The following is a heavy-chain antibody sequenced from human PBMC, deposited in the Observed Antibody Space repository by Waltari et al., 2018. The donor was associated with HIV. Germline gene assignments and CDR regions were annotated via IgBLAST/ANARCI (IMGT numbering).Heavy chain of an antibody. D-gene: IGHD3-22*01. Sequence: EVQLVESGGGLVQPGGSLSLSCAASGFTFTRFGLNWVRQAPGKGLEWVSFISSSSSTIYYADSVKGRFTISRDNAKNSLYLQMNSLRAEDTAVYYCARETYYYDSSGPYFDYWGQGTLVTVSS. J-gene: IGHJ4*02. CDR1: GFTFTRFG. CDR2: ISSSSSTI. V-gene: IGHV3-48*01. CDR3: ARETYYYDSSGPYFDY.